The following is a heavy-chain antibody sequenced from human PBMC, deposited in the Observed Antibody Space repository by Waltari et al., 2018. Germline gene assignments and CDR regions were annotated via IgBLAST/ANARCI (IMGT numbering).Heavy chain of an antibody. Sequence: QVQLVQSGAEVKKPGASVKVSCKASGYTFTGYYMHWVRQAPGQGLEWIGRINPNSCGTNYAQQFQGRVTMTRDTSISTAYMELSRLRSDDTAVYYCASSGSGLTLYYFDYWGQGTLVTVSS. CDR2: INPNSCGT. J-gene: IGHJ4*02. V-gene: IGHV1-2*06. CDR3: ASSGSGLTLYYFDY. CDR1: GYTFTGYY. D-gene: IGHD2-8*01.